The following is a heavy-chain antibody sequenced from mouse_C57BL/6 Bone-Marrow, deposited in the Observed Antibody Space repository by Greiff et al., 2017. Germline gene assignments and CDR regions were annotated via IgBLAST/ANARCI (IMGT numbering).Heavy chain of an antibody. V-gene: IGHV5-17*01. CDR3: AGDYYGQCYAMDY. J-gene: IGHJ4*01. CDR1: GFTFSDSG. CDR2: ISSGSSTI. D-gene: IGHD1-1*01. Sequence: EVQLVESGGGLVKPGGSLKLSCAASGFTFSDSGMHWVRQAPEKGLEWVAYISSGSSTIYYADTVKGRVTISRDNAKNTLFLQMTSLRSEDTAMYYCAGDYYGQCYAMDYWGQGTSVTVSS.